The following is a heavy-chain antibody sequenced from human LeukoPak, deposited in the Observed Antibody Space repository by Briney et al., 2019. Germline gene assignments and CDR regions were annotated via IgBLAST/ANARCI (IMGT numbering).Heavy chain of an antibody. CDR1: GGSISSGNYY. CDR2: IHYGGTT. D-gene: IGHD2-2*01. J-gene: IGHJ4*02. V-gene: IGHV4-39*02. Sequence: PSETLSLTCTVSGGSISSGNYYWGWIRQPPGKGLDWIASIHYGGTTYYNPSLKSRVTISVDTSKNHFPLKLSSVTAADTAVYYCARGPTYQPIDSWGQGTLVTVSS. CDR3: ARGPTYQPIDS.